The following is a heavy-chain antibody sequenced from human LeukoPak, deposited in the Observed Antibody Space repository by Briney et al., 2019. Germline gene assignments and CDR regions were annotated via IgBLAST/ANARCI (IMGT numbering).Heavy chain of an antibody. V-gene: IGHV3-21*06. CDR3: ARASTEYAVTDGFDT. D-gene: IGHD4-17*01. CDR1: GFTFKDYT. CDR2: VSFGSSYI. J-gene: IGHJ5*02. Sequence: NPGGSLRLSCAASGFTFKDYTMNWVRQSPGKGLQWVSYVSFGSSYISYADSLKGRFTISRDDAMSSVYLEMTSLRTDDTAVYYCARASTEYAVTDGFDTWGPGTLVTVSS.